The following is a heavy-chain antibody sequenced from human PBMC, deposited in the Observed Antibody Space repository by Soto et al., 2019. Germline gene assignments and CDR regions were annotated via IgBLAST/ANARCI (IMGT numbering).Heavy chain of an antibody. CDR1: GYGFTTYG. D-gene: IGHD1-1*01. J-gene: IGHJ4*02. Sequence: QVHLVQSGAEVKKPGASVKVSCKGSGYGFTTYGITWVLQAPGQGLEWMAWISAHNGNTNYAQKLQGRVTVTRDTSTSTAYMELRSLRSDDTAVYYCARGRYGDYWGQGARVTVSS. V-gene: IGHV1-18*01. CDR3: ARGRYGDY. CDR2: ISAHNGNT.